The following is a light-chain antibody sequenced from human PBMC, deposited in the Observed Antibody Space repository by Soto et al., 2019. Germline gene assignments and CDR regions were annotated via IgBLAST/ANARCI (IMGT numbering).Light chain of an antibody. J-gene: IGKJ1*01. CDR3: QQSYSTPQT. V-gene: IGKV1-39*01. CDR2: AAS. CDR1: QSISSY. Sequence: DIQMTQSPSSLSASVGDRVTITCRASQSISSYLNWYQQKPGKAPKLLIYAASSLQSGVPSRFSGSGSVTDFTLTISSLQPEDFATYYYQQSYSTPQTFGQGTKVEIK.